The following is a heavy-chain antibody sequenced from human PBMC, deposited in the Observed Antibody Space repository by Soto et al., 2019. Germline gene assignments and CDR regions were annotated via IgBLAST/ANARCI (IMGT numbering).Heavy chain of an antibody. V-gene: IGHV4-34*01. CDR3: ARGRHYDYVWGTIRFLIERQPSRCIHF. CDR2: INHSGST. J-gene: IGHJ4*02. Sequence: ETLSLSGALYGGSSSGDYWSWIRHPPGKGLEWIGEINHSGSTNYNPSLKSRVTISVDTSKNQFSLKLSSVTAADTAVYYCARGRHYDYVWGTIRFLIERQPSRCIHFWGQGTMVSVS. CDR1: GGSSSGDY. D-gene: IGHD3-16*01.